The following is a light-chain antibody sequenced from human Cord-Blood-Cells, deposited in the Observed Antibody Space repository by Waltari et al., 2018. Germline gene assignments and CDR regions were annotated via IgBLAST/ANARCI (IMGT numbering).Light chain of an antibody. V-gene: IGKV3-11*01. Sequence: EIVLTQSPATLSLSPGERATLSCRASQSVSSYLAWYQQKPGQGPRLLIYDASNRATGIPARFSGSGSGTDFTLTISSLEPEDFAVYYCQQRSNWPPSLTFGGGTKVEIK. CDR1: QSVSSY. CDR2: DAS. J-gene: IGKJ4*01. CDR3: QQRSNWPPSLT.